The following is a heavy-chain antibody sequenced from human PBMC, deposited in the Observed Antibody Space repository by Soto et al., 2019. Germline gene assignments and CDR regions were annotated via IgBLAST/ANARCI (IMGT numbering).Heavy chain of an antibody. Sequence: ESLKVSCEGSGYRFTSYWIGWVRQMPGKGLEWMGIIYPGDSDNRYSPSFQGQVTISADKSISTAYLQWRSLKASDTAMYYCARHGEESSSFNFDYWGQGTLVTVSS. CDR3: ARHGEESSSFNFDY. CDR1: GYRFTSYW. V-gene: IGHV5-51*01. J-gene: IGHJ4*02. CDR2: IYPGDSDN. D-gene: IGHD6-13*01.